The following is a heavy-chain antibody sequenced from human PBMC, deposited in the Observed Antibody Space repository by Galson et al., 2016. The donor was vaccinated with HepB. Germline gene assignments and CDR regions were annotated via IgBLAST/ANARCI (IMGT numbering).Heavy chain of an antibody. V-gene: IGHV3-23*01. Sequence: SLRLSCAASGFTFSSYAMSWVRQAPGKGLEWVSTISVSGDTTFYADSVRGRFTISRDTSKNTLYLQVNSRRVEDTAVYYCAKGTHTDWWTFDYWGQGTLVTVSS. CDR2: ISVSGDTT. CDR1: GFTFSSYA. J-gene: IGHJ4*02. D-gene: IGHD2-8*02. CDR3: AKGTHTDWWTFDY.